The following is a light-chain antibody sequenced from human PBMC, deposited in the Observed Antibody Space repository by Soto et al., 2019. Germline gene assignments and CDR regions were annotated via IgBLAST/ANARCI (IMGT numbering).Light chain of an antibody. Sequence: DIQMTQSPSSLSASIGDRVTITCRASQGISNYLAWYQQKPGKSPRLLIYAASTLQSGVPSRFSGSGSGTDFTLTISSLQPDDVATFYCQNYNSVPWTFGQGTKVDI. CDR2: AAS. CDR3: QNYNSVPWT. V-gene: IGKV1-27*01. J-gene: IGKJ1*01. CDR1: QGISNY.